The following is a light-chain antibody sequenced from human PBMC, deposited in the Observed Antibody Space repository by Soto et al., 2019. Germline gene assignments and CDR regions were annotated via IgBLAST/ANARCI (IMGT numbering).Light chain of an antibody. J-gene: IGKJ1*01. Sequence: DIQMTQSPSTLSASVGDTVTVTCLARQSVSGWLAWYQQKPGEAPKLLIYDASALPRGVPSRSSGSGSGTKFTLSVASLQPDYFSTYYCQQYETFSGTFGPGTQWEI. V-gene: IGKV1-5*01. CDR3: QQYETFSGT. CDR2: DAS. CDR1: QSVSGW.